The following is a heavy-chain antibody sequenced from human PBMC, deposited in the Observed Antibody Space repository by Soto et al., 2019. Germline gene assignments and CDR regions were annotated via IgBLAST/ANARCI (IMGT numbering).Heavy chain of an antibody. J-gene: IGHJ6*02. CDR2: INAGNGNT. Sequence: QVQLVQSGAEVKKPGASVKVSCKASGYTFTSYAMHWVRQAPGQRLEWMGWINAGNGNTKYSQKFQGRVTITRDTSASTAYMELSSLRSEDTAVYYCATSGYSSSWHYYYYGMDVRGQGTTVTVSS. D-gene: IGHD6-13*01. CDR3: ATSGYSSSWHYYYYGMDV. CDR1: GYTFTSYA. V-gene: IGHV1-3*01.